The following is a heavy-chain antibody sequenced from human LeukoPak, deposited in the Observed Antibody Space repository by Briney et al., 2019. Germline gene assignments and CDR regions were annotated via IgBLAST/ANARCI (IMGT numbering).Heavy chain of an antibody. J-gene: IGHJ6*03. V-gene: IGHV4-30-4*08. CDR3: ARDQVCSSTSCYFGYYYYMDV. Sequence: SETLSLTCTVSGGSISSGDYYWSWIRQPPGKGLEWIGYIYYSGSTYYNPSLKSRVTISVDTSKNQFSLKLSSVTAADTAVYYCARDQVCSSTSCYFGYYYYMDVWGKGTTVTVSS. D-gene: IGHD2-2*01. CDR2: IYYSGST. CDR1: GGSISSGDYY.